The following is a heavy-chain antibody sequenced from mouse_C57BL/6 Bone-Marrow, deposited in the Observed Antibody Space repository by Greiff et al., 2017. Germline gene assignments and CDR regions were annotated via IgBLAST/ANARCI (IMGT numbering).Heavy chain of an antibody. J-gene: IGHJ4*01. CDR1: GYTFTDYY. D-gene: IGHD3-1*01. V-gene: IGHV1-76*01. CDR3: ARPDEGAMDY. CDR2: IYPGSGNT. Sequence: VQGVESGAELVRPGASVKLSCKASGYTFTDYYINWVKQRPGQGLEWIARIYPGSGNTYYNEKFKGKATLTAEKSSSTAYMQLSSLTSEDSAVYFCARPDEGAMDYWGQGTSVTVSS.